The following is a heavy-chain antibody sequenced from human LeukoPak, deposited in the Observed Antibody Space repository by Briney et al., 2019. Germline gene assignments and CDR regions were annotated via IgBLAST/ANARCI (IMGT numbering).Heavy chain of an antibody. CDR1: GFTFSSYS. CDR2: IYSNGNT. Sequence: PGGSLRLSCAASGFTFSSYSMNWVRQAPGKGLEWVSVIYSNGNTYYADSVKGRFTISRDSSKNTLYLQMNSLRAEDTAVYYCSRDRDSAWGLKYWGQGTLVTVSS. D-gene: IGHD6-19*01. J-gene: IGHJ4*02. V-gene: IGHV3-53*01. CDR3: SRDRDSAWGLKY.